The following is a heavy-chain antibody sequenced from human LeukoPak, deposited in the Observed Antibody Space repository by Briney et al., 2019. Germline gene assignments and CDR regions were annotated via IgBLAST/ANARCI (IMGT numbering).Heavy chain of an antibody. D-gene: IGHD1-26*01. J-gene: IGHJ4*02. CDR3: VRHLYSGSYRGLFDY. CDR1: GGSISSRSYY. V-gene: IGHV4-39*01. Sequence: NPSETLSLTCTVSGGSISSRSYYWGWIRQPPGKGLEWIGSIYYSGGTYYNPSLKSRVTISVDTSKNQFSLKLSSVTAADTAVYYCVRHLYSGSYRGLFDYWGQGTLVTVSS. CDR2: IYYSGGT.